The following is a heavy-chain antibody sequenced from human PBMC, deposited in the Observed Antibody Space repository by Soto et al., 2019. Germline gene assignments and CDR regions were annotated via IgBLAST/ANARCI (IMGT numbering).Heavy chain of an antibody. CDR3: ARNRDYAFDY. CDR2: IKQDGSDK. V-gene: IGHV3-7*01. CDR1: GFMFSNYW. Sequence: GGSLRLSCAASGFMFSNYWMSLVRQAPGKGLEWVAIIKQDGSDKYYVDSVKGRFTISRDNAKNSLYLQMNSLRIEDAAVYYCARNRDYAFDYWGRGTLVTVSS. J-gene: IGHJ4*02. D-gene: IGHD4-17*01.